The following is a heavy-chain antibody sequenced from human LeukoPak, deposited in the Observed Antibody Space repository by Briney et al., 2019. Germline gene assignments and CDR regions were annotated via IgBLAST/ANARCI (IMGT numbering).Heavy chain of an antibody. CDR2: ITGSGDTT. CDR3: ASRYCTGGSCYFDY. CDR1: GITFSSYM. V-gene: IGHV3-23*01. J-gene: IGHJ4*02. Sequence: GGSLRLSCTASGITFSSYMMTWVRQAPGKGLERVSIITGSGDTTDYADSVKGRFTVSRDNSKNIVYLQMNTLRVDDTAIYYCASRYCTGGSCYFDYWGQGTLVTVSS. D-gene: IGHD2-8*02.